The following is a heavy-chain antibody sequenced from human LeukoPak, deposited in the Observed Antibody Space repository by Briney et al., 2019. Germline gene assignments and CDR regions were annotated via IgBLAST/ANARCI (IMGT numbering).Heavy chain of an antibody. CDR1: GGSISSYY. CDR2: IYYSGST. D-gene: IGHD1-26*01. J-gene: IGHJ4*02. V-gene: IGHV4-59*12. Sequence: SETLSLTCTVSGGSISSYYWSWIRQPPGKGLEWIGYIYYSGSTNYNPSLKSRVTISVDRSKNQFSLKLSSVAAADTAVYYCARGRVGATLFDYWGQGTLVTVSS. CDR3: ARGRVGATLFDY.